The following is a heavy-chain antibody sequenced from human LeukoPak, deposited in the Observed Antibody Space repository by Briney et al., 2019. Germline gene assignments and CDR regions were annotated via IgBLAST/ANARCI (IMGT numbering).Heavy chain of an antibody. CDR1: GFTFSSYE. Sequence: GGSLRLSCAASGFTFSSYEMNWVRQAPGKGLEWVSYISSSSSTIKYADSVKGRFTISRDNAKNSLYLQMDSLRAEDTAVYYCAREGYSYGGLDAFDIWGQGTMVTVSS. J-gene: IGHJ3*02. CDR2: ISSSSSTI. V-gene: IGHV3-48*03. D-gene: IGHD5-18*01. CDR3: AREGYSYGGLDAFDI.